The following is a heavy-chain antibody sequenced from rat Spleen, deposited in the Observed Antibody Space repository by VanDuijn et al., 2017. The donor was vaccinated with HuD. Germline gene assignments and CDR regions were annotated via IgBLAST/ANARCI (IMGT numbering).Heavy chain of an antibody. V-gene: IGHV5-29*01. CDR1: GFTFSHYG. Sequence: EVQLVESGGDLVQPGRSLKLTCAASGFTFSHYGMAWVRQAPTKGLEWVATLSYDGHTTYYRDSVKGRFTISRDIAKSTLYLQMDSLKSEDTATYYCARHPSMYWYFDFWGPGTMVTVSS. CDR2: LSYDGHTT. J-gene: IGHJ1*01. CDR3: ARHPSMYWYFDF.